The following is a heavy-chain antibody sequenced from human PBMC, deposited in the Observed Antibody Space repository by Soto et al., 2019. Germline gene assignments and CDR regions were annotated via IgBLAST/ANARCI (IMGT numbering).Heavy chain of an antibody. CDR1: SGSIRSYY. CDR3: ARRYGGNFDF. Sequence: PSATLSLTCPISSGSIRSYYWSWIRKPPGQGLEWIGYIYYSGSTNYYPSLKSRVTISVDTSKIQLSLKLSSVTAADTAVYYCARRYGGNFDFWGQGTRVTVS. V-gene: IGHV4-59*01. J-gene: IGHJ4*02. D-gene: IGHD1-26*01. CDR2: IYYSGST.